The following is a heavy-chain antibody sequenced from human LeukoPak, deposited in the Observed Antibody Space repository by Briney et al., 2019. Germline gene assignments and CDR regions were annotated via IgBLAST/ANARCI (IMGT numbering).Heavy chain of an antibody. CDR3: AREYGSGYYYVYLDY. CDR1: GYTFTGYY. V-gene: IGHV1-2*02. CDR2: FNPNSGGT. Sequence: ASVKVSCKVSGYTFTGYYIHWVRQSPGQGLEWMGWFNPNSGGTDSAQKFQGRVTMTGDTSISTAYMEFSRLTSDDTAVYYCAREYGSGYYYVYLDYWGQGTLVTVSS. D-gene: IGHD3-10*01. J-gene: IGHJ4*02.